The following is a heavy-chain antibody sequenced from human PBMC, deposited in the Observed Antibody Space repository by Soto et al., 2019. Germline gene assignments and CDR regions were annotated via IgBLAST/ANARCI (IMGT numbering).Heavy chain of an antibody. CDR2: INPNSGDT. Sequence: ASVKVSCKASGYTFTGYYVHWVRQAPGQGLEWMGWINPNSGDTSLAQRFQGRVTMNRDTSIGTAYIELRGLTSDDTAEYYCAKGGAIVAAGTRVYLYNAMDVWGQGTTVTVSS. CDR3: AKGGAIVAAGTRVYLYNAMDV. V-gene: IGHV1-2*02. CDR1: GYTFTGYY. J-gene: IGHJ6*02. D-gene: IGHD1-26*01.